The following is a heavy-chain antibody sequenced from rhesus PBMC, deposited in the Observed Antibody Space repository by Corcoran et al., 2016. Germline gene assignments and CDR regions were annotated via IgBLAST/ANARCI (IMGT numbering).Heavy chain of an antibody. CDR3: AREYLGT. J-gene: IGHJ4*01. Sequence: QVQLQESGPGLVKPSETLSPTCAVPGASLSSYWWHWIRQPPGKGLEWIGDINGNSGSTNYNPSLKSRVTISKDASKNQFSLKLSSLTAADTAVYYCAREYLGTWGQGVLVTVSS. D-gene: IGHD1-1*01. CDR1: GASLSSYW. CDR2: INGNSGST. V-gene: IGHV4-80*01.